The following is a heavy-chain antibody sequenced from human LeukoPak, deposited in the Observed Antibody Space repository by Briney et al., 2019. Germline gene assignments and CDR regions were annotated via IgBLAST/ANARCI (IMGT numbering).Heavy chain of an antibody. CDR2: ISGSGGST. J-gene: IGHJ6*03. CDR1: GVAFRRHW. V-gene: IGHV3-23*01. Sequence: PGGSLRLSCTASGVAFRRHWMTWVRQASGKGLEWVSAISGSGGSTYYADSVKGRFTISRDNSKNTLYLQMNSLRAEDTAVYYCARRWYGAYAYYYMDVWGKGTTVTVSS. D-gene: IGHD5-24*01. CDR3: ARRWYGAYAYYYMDV.